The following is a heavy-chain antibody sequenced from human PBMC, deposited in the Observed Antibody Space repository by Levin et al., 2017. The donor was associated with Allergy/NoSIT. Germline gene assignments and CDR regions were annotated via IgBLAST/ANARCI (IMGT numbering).Heavy chain of an antibody. J-gene: IGHJ6*02. Sequence: ASVKVSCKASGYTFTGYYIHWVRQAPGQGLEWMGWINPDSGGTNHAQKFQDWVSMTRDTSISTVYMELSRLKSDDTAVYYCAREDIVPTMRGHYNGLDVWGQGTTVTVSS. CDR3: AREDIVPTMRGHYNGLDV. CDR1: GYTFTGYY. CDR2: INPDSGGT. V-gene: IGHV1-2*04. D-gene: IGHD5-12*01.